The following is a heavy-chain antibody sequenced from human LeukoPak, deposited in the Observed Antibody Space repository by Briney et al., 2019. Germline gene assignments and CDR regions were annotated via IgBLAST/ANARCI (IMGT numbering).Heavy chain of an antibody. CDR2: IYYSGST. CDR1: GGSLSSYY. D-gene: IGHD5-24*01. CDR3: ARVGITMARYYFDY. Sequence: SEALSLTCTVSGGSLSSYYWSWIRQPPGKGLEWIGYIYYSGSTNYNPSLKSRVTISVDTSKNQFSLKLSSVTAADTAVYYCARVGITMARYYFDYWGQGTLVTVSS. V-gene: IGHV4-59*01. J-gene: IGHJ4*02.